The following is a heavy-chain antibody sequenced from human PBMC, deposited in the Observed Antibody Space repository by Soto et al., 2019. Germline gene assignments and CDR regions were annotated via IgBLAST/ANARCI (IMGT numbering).Heavy chain of an antibody. J-gene: IGHJ4*02. CDR3: ARGEARISGSYPWVYFDY. CDR1: GFTFSSYA. Sequence: QVQLVESGGGVVQPGRSLRLSCAASGFTFSSYAMHWVRQAPGKGLEWVAVISYDGSNKYYADSVKGRFTISRDNSKNTLYQQMNSLRAEDTAVYYCARGEARISGSYPWVYFDYWGQGTLVTVSS. V-gene: IGHV3-30-3*01. CDR2: ISYDGSNK. D-gene: IGHD1-26*01.